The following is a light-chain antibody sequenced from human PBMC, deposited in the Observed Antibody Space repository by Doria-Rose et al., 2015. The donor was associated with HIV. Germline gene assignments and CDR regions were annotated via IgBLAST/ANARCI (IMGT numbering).Light chain of an antibody. V-gene: IGKV4-1*01. J-gene: IGKJ3*01. Sequence: DIRVTQSPESLGMSLGERATLNCKPNQSLLYTSKNYLAWYQQKPGQPPKLLIYWASTRQSGVPARFSGSGSGTDFTLTISSLEAEDVAVYYCQRYYGTPSFGPGTTVDIK. CDR1: QSLLYTSKNY. CDR2: WAS. CDR3: QRYYGTPS.